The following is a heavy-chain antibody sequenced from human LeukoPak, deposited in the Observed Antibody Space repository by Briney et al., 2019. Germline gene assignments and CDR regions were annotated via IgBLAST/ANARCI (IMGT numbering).Heavy chain of an antibody. V-gene: IGHV4-31*03. CDR2: IYYSGST. J-gene: IGHJ1*01. Sequence: PSQTLFLTCTVSGGSISSGGYYWSWIRQHPGKGLEWIGYIYYSGSTYYNPSLKSRVTISVDTSKNQFSLKLSSVTAADTAVYYCASEVVTSIEYFQHWGQGTLVTVSS. CDR3: ASEVVTSIEYFQH. CDR1: GGSISSGGYY. D-gene: IGHD2-21*02.